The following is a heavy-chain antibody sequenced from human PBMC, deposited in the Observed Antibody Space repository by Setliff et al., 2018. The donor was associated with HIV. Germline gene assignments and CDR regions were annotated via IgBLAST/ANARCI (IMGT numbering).Heavy chain of an antibody. D-gene: IGHD6-13*01. J-gene: IGHJ6*02. CDR3: VRVGMAAAGPGGGHGLDV. V-gene: IGHV3-48*02. Sequence: GGSLRLSCVGSGFTFNGYAMNWVRQAPGKGLEWVSYISSSSSSIYYGDSVKGRFTISRDNAKNSLDLEMHSLTDEDTAVYYCVRVGMAAAGPGGGHGLDVWGPGSTVTVSS. CDR1: GFTFNGYA. CDR2: ISSSSSSI.